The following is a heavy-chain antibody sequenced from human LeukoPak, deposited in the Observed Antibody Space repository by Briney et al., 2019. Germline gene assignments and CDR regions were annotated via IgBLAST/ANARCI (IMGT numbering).Heavy chain of an antibody. D-gene: IGHD4-23*01. CDR3: AKELDYGGNSPFHY. CDR1: RFTFSDYG. CDR2: ISYDGSKK. V-gene: IGHV3-30*18. J-gene: IGHJ4*02. Sequence: TGGSLRLSCTASRFTFSDYGMHWVRQAPGKGLEWVAFISYDGSKKYYADSVKGRFTISRDNSKNTLYLQMNSLRAEDTAVYYCAKELDYGGNSPFHYWGQGTLVTVSS.